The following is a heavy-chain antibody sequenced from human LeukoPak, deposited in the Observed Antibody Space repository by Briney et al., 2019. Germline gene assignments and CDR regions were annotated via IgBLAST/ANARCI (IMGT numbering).Heavy chain of an antibody. CDR1: GYTFTSYY. J-gene: IGHJ4*02. CDR3: AKWTTTYLDY. Sequence: ASVKVSCKASGYTFTSYYIHWVRQAPGQGLEWMGIINPSGGSTNYAQKFQGRVTMTRDTSTSTVYMELSSLRSEDTAMNYCAKWTTTYLDYWGQGTLVTVSS. V-gene: IGHV1-46*01. D-gene: IGHD1-1*01. CDR2: INPSGGST.